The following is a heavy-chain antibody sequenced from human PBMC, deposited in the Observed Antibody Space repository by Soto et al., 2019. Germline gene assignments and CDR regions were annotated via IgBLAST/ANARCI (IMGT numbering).Heavy chain of an antibody. CDR1: GGSFSGYY. D-gene: IGHD4-17*01. J-gene: IGHJ5*02. CDR3: ARGGMNMTTMTNWFDP. Sequence: QVQLQQWGAGLLKPSETLSLTCAVYGGSFSGYYWSWIRQPPGKGLEWIGEINHSGSTNYNPSLKSRVTISVDTSKNQFSLKLSSVTAADTAVYYCARGGMNMTTMTNWFDPWGQGTLVTVSS. CDR2: INHSGST. V-gene: IGHV4-34*01.